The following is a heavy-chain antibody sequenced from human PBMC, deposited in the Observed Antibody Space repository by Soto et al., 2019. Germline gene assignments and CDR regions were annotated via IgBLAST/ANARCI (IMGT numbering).Heavy chain of an antibody. Sequence: QVQLVQSGAEVKKPGSSVKVSCKASGGTFSSYAISWVRQAPGQGLEWMGGIIPIFGTANYAQKFQGRVTITEDXXTXTXXMGLCSLGSEDTGVYYCARDGDTAMGNYYYYGMDVWGQGTTVTVSS. CDR3: ARDGDTAMGNYYYYGMDV. CDR1: GGTFSSYA. D-gene: IGHD5-18*01. V-gene: IGHV1-69*12. J-gene: IGHJ6*02. CDR2: IIPIFGTA.